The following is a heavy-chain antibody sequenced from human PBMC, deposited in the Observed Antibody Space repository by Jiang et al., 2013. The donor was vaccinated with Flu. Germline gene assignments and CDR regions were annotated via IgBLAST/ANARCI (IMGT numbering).Heavy chain of an antibody. Sequence: GRTYYRSKWFYDYAVSVKSRITINPETSKNQFSLQLSSVTPEDTAVYYCARSEGYKLDYWGQGALVTVSS. J-gene: IGHJ4*02. V-gene: IGHV6-1*01. D-gene: IGHD2-2*01. CDR3: ARSEGYKLDY. CDR2: TYYRSKWFY.